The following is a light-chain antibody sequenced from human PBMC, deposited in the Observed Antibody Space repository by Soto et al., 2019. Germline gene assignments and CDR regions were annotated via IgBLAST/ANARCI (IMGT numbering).Light chain of an antibody. CDR2: DGS. Sequence: EIVLPQSPVTLSLSPGDRATLSCGASPSVRSSYVAWYQQKAGLAPRLLIYDGSSRASGIPDRFRGSASGTYCTLTSGRLEPEDFAVYYWQEYDNSAPFSFGGGTKVEMK. CDR3: QEYDNSAPFS. CDR1: PSVRSSY. V-gene: IGKV3D-20*01. J-gene: IGKJ4*01.